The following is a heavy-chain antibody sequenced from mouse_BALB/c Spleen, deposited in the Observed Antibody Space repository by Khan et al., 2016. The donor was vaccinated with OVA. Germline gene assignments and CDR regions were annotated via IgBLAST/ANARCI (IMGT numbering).Heavy chain of an antibody. CDR2: IWAGGST. J-gene: IGHJ2*01. CDR1: GFSLTNYG. Sequence: QVTLKESGPGLVAPSQSLSITCTVSGFSLTNYGVHWVRQPPGKGLEWLGVIWAGGSTNYNSALMSRLSISKDNSKSQVFLKMNSLQTDDTAMYFCARNGEPDYFDYWGQGTTLTVSS. V-gene: IGHV2-9*02. CDR3: ARNGEPDYFDY.